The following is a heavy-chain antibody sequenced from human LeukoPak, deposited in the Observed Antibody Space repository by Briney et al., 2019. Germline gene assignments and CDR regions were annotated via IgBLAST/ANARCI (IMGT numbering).Heavy chain of an antibody. V-gene: IGHV3-48*03. J-gene: IGHJ4*02. CDR3: ARAAQYQLPVQIVFEYYFHY. D-gene: IGHD2-2*01. Sequence: PGGSLRLSCAASGFTFSSYEMNWVRQAPGKGLEWVSYISSSGSSIYYADSVKGRFTTSRDNAKNSLYLQMNSPRAEDTAVYYCARAAQYQLPVQIVFEYYFHYWGQGTLVTVSS. CDR1: GFTFSSYE. CDR2: ISSSGSSI.